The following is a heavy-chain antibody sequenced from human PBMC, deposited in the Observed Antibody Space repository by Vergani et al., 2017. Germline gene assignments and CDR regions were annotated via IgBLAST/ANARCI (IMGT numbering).Heavy chain of an antibody. Sequence: QVHLVESGGGVVQPGRSLRLSCVVSGFTSSYYGMHWVRQAPGKGLEWVAVISYDGTQKYYADSVKGRFPIFRDNSKSTLYLQMNSLRTEDTAVYYCATKSCGTPGCQIGYFREWGQGTLVTVSS. V-gene: IGHV3-30*03. D-gene: IGHD1-1*01. CDR1: GFTSSYYG. J-gene: IGHJ1*01. CDR2: ISYDGTQK. CDR3: ATKSCGTPGCQIGYFRE.